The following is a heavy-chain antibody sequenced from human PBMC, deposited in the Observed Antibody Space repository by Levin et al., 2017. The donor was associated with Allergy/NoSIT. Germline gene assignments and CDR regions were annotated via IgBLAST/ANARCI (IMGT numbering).Heavy chain of an antibody. Sequence: PSETLSLTCAASEFNFYKYWMTWVRQAPGKGLEWVANIKEDGSEKYYMDSVKGRFTISRDNAKNSLYLQMNSLRAEDTAVYYCARVAWIRLWSPLDYWGQGILVTVSS. V-gene: IGHV3-7*01. J-gene: IGHJ4*02. CDR3: ARVAWIRLWSPLDY. D-gene: IGHD5-18*01. CDR2: IKEDGSEK. CDR1: EFNFYKYW.